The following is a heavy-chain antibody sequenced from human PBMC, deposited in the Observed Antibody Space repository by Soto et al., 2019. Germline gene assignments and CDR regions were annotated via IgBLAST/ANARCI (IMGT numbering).Heavy chain of an antibody. Sequence: GGSLRLSCAASGFTVSSNYMSWVRQAPGKGLEWVSIIYSGGDTYYAGSVKGRFSIFRDSSKNTLYLQMNSLRAEDTVVYFCAREFSPDSGDYFYYMDVWGKGTTVTVSS. D-gene: IGHD4-17*01. J-gene: IGHJ6*03. CDR1: GFTVSSNY. CDR2: IYSGGDT. V-gene: IGHV3-66*01. CDR3: AREFSPDSGDYFYYMDV.